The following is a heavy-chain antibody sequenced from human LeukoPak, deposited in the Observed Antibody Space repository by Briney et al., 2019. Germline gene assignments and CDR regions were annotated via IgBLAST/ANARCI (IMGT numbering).Heavy chain of an antibody. V-gene: IGHV4-61*05. CDR1: GVTISSSSYY. CDR2: IYTSGST. CDR3: ARVGGGYVDY. J-gene: IGHJ4*02. D-gene: IGHD4-23*01. Sequence: SETLSLTCTVSGVTISSSSYYWGWIRQPPGKGLEWIGRIYTSGSTNYNPSLKSRVTMSVDTSKNQFSLKLRSVTAADTAVYYCARVGGGYVDYWGQGTLVTVSS.